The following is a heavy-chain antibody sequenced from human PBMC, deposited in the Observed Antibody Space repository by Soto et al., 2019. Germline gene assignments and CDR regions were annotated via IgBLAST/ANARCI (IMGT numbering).Heavy chain of an antibody. CDR3: AREGYPYGLDY. J-gene: IGHJ4*02. Sequence: EVQLVETGGGLIQPGGSLSLSCAASGFTVSSKYMHWVRQAPGKGLEWVSLTYTGGNTYYADSVKGRFTVSRDNSKNTLYLHMNSLSAEDTAVYYCAREGYPYGLDYWGQGSLVTLSS. D-gene: IGHD3-10*01. CDR2: TYTGGNT. V-gene: IGHV3-53*02. CDR1: GFTVSSKY.